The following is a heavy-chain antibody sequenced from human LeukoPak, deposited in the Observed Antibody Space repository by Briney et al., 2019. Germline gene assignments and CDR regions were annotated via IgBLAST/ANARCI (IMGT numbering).Heavy chain of an antibody. V-gene: IGHV3-30*04. J-gene: IGHJ4*02. D-gene: IGHD2-15*01. CDR1: GFTFSSYA. Sequence: GRSLRLSCAASGFTFSSYAMHWVRQAPGKGLEWVAVISYDGSNKYYADSVKGRFTISRDNSKNTLYLQMNSLRAEDTAVYYCAKCFSGGSCYLFDYWGQGTLVTVSS. CDR3: AKCFSGGSCYLFDY. CDR2: ISYDGSNK.